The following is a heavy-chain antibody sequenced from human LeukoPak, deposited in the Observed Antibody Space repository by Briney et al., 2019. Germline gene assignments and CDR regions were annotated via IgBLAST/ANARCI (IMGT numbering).Heavy chain of an antibody. CDR1: GGTFSSYA. V-gene: IGHV1-69*01. Sequence: SVKVSCKASGGTFSSYAISWARQAPGQGLEWMGGIIPIFGTANYAQKFQGRVTITADESTSTAYMELSSLRSEDTAVYYCARESPTYCSSTSCPRGYYYYYMDVWGKGTTVTVSS. CDR3: ARESPTYCSSTSCPRGYYYYYMDV. D-gene: IGHD2-2*01. J-gene: IGHJ6*03. CDR2: IIPIFGTA.